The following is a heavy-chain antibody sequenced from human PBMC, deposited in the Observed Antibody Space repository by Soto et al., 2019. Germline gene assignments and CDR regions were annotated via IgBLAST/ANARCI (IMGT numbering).Heavy chain of an antibody. Sequence: PSGTLSLTCSVSGASIACSSYWSWIRQPAGKGLEWIGRFSLSGTTNYSPSLRSRVTMSADVSKNQFSLRLTSVTAADTALYYCXRGMTPPGAPAWYYFDSWGQGTLVTVSS. CDR2: FSLSGTT. CDR1: GASIACSSY. J-gene: IGHJ4*02. CDR3: XRGMTPPGAPAWYYFDS. D-gene: IGHD2-8*02. V-gene: IGHV4-4*07.